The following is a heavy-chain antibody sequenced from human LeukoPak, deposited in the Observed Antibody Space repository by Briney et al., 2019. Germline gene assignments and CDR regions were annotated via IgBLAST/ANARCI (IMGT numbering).Heavy chain of an antibody. Sequence: SETLSLTFTVSGGSISSYYWSWIRQPPGKGLEWIGYIYYSGSTNYNPSLKSRVTISVDTSKNQFSLKLSSVTAADTAVYYCAREAPDSSGYLVDYWGQGTLVTVSS. CDR2: IYYSGST. V-gene: IGHV4-59*01. D-gene: IGHD3-22*01. J-gene: IGHJ4*02. CDR3: AREAPDSSGYLVDY. CDR1: GGSISSYY.